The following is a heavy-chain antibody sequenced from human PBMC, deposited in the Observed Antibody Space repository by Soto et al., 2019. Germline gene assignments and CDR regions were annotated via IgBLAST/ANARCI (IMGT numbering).Heavy chain of an antibody. CDR2: MSYDGRNQ. CDR1: GFTLSGVD. J-gene: IGHJ4*02. Sequence: QVQLVESGGGVVQPGTSLRLSCSASGFTLSGVDMHWVRQAPGKGLEWVAVMSYDGRNQYYADSVKGRCTVSRDSSKSTLDLQMNSLRTEDAAVYYCAKGGWYTSSSRSDCWGQGTLVTVSS. D-gene: IGHD6-6*01. V-gene: IGHV3-30*18. CDR3: AKGGWYTSSSRSDC.